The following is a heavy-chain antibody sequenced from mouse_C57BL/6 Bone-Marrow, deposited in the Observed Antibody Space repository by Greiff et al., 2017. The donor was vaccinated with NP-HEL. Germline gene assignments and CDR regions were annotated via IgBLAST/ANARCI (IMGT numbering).Heavy chain of an antibody. J-gene: IGHJ4*01. CDR1: GYTFTSYW. V-gene: IGHV1-64*01. CDR3: ARDPLPWIYAMDY. Sequence: QVQLQQPGAELVKPGASVKLSCKASGYTFTSYWMHWVKQRPGQGLEWIGMIHPNSGSTNYNEKFKSKATLTVDKSSSTAYMQLSSLTSEDSAVYYCARDPLPWIYAMDYWGQGTSVTVSS. CDR2: IHPNSGST.